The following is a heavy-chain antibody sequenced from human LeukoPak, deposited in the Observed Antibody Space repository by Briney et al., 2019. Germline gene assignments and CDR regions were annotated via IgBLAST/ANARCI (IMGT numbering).Heavy chain of an antibody. J-gene: IGHJ4*02. Sequence: SETLSLTCTVSGGSISGYYWTWIRQPPGKGLEWIGYIYYSGSTNYNPSLKSRVTISVDTSKNQFSLKVSSVTAADTAVYYCARLPRRGWYYFDYWGQGTLVTVSS. CDR3: ARLPRRGWYYFDY. CDR1: GGSISGYY. V-gene: IGHV4-59*08. CDR2: IYYSGST. D-gene: IGHD6-19*01.